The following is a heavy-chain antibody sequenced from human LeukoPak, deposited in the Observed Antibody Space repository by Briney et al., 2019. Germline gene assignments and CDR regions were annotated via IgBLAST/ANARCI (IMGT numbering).Heavy chain of an antibody. CDR2: ISGSGGST. V-gene: IGHV3-23*01. D-gene: IGHD3-16*01. CDR1: GFTFSSYA. CDR3: VKAGGSGHYYMDV. J-gene: IGHJ6*03. Sequence: GGSLRLSCAASGFTFSSYAMSWVRQAPEKGLEWVSAISGSGGSTYYADSVKGRFTISRDNSKNTLYLQMNSLRAEDTAVYYCVKAGGSGHYYMDVWGKGTTVTVSS.